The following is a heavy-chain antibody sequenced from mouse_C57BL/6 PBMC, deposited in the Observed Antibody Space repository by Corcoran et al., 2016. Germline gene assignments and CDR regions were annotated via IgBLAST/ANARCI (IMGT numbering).Heavy chain of an antibody. CDR2: INPNNGGT. CDR1: GYTFTDYY. Sequence: EVQLQQSGPELVKPGASVKISCKASGYTFTDYYMNWVKQSHGKSLEWIGDINPNNGGTSYNQKFKGKATLTVDKSSSTAYMELRSLTSEDSAVYYCATYGYDRALGWYFDVWGTGTTVTVSS. J-gene: IGHJ1*03. D-gene: IGHD2-2*01. CDR3: ATYGYDRALGWYFDV. V-gene: IGHV1-26*01.